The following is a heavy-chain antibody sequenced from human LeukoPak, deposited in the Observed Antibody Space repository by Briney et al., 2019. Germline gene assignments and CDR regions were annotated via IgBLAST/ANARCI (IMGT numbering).Heavy chain of an antibody. D-gene: IGHD6-13*01. CDR1: GGSISSYY. J-gene: IGHJ4*02. Sequence: SETLSLTCTVSGGSISSYYWSWIRQPPGKGLEWIGYIYYSGSTNYNPSLKSRVTISVDTSKNQFSLKLSSVTAADTAVYYCARGGLAAAGIGLDYWGQGTLVTVSS. V-gene: IGHV4-59*01. CDR2: IYYSGST. CDR3: ARGGLAAAGIGLDY.